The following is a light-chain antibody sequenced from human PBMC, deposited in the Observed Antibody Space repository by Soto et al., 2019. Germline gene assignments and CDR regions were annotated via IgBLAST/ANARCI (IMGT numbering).Light chain of an antibody. V-gene: IGKV1-39*01. Sequence: DIQRTQSPSSLSASVGDTVTIACRAGQNIISHLCWYHHKPGSAPRLLIYAASILQSGVPPTFSSSGSNKDLTLTINSLQPEDSGTHYCKQNYNILITLSPVTRLEIK. J-gene: IGKJ5*01. CDR2: AAS. CDR1: QNIISH. CDR3: KQNYNILIT.